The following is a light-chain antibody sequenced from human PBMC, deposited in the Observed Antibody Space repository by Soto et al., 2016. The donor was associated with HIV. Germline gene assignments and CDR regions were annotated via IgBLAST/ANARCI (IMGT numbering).Light chain of an antibody. J-gene: IGKJ5*01. Sequence: DIQMTQSPSSLSASIGDRVTITCRASQMINSYLNWYQQKSGKAPKLLIYAASSLQVGVPSRFSGSASGTDFPLTISNLQPEDFATYYCQQSYSIPLTFGQGTRLEIK. V-gene: IGKV1-39*01. CDR2: AAS. CDR1: QMINSY. CDR3: QQSYSIPLT.